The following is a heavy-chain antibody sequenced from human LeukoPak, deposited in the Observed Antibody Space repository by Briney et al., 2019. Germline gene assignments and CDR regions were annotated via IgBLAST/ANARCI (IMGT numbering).Heavy chain of an antibody. V-gene: IGHV3-33*01. CDR1: AFTFSRYG. D-gene: IGHD3-10*01. CDR3: ARDTGYGSGSFDY. CDR2: IWYDGSKT. J-gene: IGHJ4*02. Sequence: GGSLRLSCAASAFTFSRYGMHWVRQAPGKGLEWVAVIWYDGSKTYYADSVKGRFTISRDNSKNTLYLQMSSLRADDTAVYYCARDTGYGSGSFDYWGQGTLLTVSS.